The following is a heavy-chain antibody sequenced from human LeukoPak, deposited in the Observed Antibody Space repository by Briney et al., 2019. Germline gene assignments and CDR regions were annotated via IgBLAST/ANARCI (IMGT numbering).Heavy chain of an antibody. CDR2: ISNSGSPI. J-gene: IGHJ4*02. V-gene: IGHV3-11*01. Sequence: GGSLRLSCAASGFTFSDYYMSWIRQAPGKGLEWVSFISNSGSPIYYADSVKGRFTISRDNAKNSLYLQMNSLRAEDTAVYYCAGVDTAKGAKVDYWGQGTLVTVSS. D-gene: IGHD1-26*01. CDR1: GFTFSDYY. CDR3: AGVDTAKGAKVDY.